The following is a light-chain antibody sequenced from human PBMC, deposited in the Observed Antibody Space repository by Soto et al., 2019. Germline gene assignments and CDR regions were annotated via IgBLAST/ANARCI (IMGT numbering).Light chain of an antibody. CDR2: GAS. Sequence: DIQMTQSPSSVYATVGDRVTITCRASQGISARLAWYQQKPGKAPNLLIYGASTLQNGVPSRFSGSRSGTDFTLTISRLQPEDFATYYCQQANSFPYSFGQGTKLYIK. CDR3: QQANSFPYS. J-gene: IGKJ2*03. V-gene: IGKV1-12*02. CDR1: QGISAR.